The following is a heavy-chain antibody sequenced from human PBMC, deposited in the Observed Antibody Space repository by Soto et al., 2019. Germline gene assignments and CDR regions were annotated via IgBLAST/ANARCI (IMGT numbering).Heavy chain of an antibody. V-gene: IGHV3-23*01. J-gene: IGHJ3*02. Sequence: GGSQRLSCAAAGFTFSSYAMSWVRQAPGKGLEWVSAISGSAGSTYYADSVKGRFTISRDNSKNTLYLQMNSLRAEDTAVYYCAKSCSGWYDAFDIWGQGTMLTVSS. D-gene: IGHD6-19*01. CDR1: GFTFSSYA. CDR3: AKSCSGWYDAFDI. CDR2: ISGSAGST.